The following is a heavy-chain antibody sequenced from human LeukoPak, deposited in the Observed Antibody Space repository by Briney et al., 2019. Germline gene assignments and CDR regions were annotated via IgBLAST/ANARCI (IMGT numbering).Heavy chain of an antibody. CDR3: ARGEWDLLFDY. J-gene: IGHJ4*02. D-gene: IGHD1-26*01. V-gene: IGHV4-59*01. Sequence: SETLSLTCTVSGGSISGYYWSWIRQPPGKGLEWIGYIFYSGSTNYNPSLKSRVTVSVDTSKNQFSLKLSSVTAADTAVYYCARGEWDLLFDYWGQGTLVTVSS. CDR2: IFYSGST. CDR1: GGSISGYY.